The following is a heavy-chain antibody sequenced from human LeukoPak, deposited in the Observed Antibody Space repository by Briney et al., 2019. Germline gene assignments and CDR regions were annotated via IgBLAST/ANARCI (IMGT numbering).Heavy chain of an antibody. Sequence: SETLSLTCAVYGGSFSGYYWSWIRQPPGKGLEWIGEINHSGSTNYNPSLKSRVTISVDTSRNQFSLKLSSVTAADTAVYYCARGAGGLAGRWGQGTLVTVSS. CDR2: INHSGST. V-gene: IGHV4-34*01. D-gene: IGHD2-15*01. J-gene: IGHJ4*02. CDR3: ARGAGGLAGR. CDR1: GGSFSGYY.